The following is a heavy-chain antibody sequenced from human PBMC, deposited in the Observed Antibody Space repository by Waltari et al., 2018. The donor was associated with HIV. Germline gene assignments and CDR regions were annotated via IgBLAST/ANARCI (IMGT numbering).Heavy chain of an antibody. Sequence: QVKLVESGRGVVHPGRSLRLSCAASGFDLLIYGMHWVRQAPGKGLEWVAVISYDGSNKFYTDSVKGLFTISRDNSKNTLYLQMNSLRAEDTAVYYCAKTGYGDYGRDDWGQGTLVTVSS. J-gene: IGHJ4*02. V-gene: IGHV3-30*18. CDR1: GFDLLIYG. CDR2: ISYDGSNK. CDR3: AKTGYGDYGRDD. D-gene: IGHD4-17*01.